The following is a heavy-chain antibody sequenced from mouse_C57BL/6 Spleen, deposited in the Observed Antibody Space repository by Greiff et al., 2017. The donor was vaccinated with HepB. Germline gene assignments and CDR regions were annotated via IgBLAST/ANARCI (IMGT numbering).Heavy chain of an antibody. Sequence: VQLQQSGPELVKPGASVKISCKASGYTFTDYYMNWVKQSHGKSLEWIGDINPNNGGTSYNQKFKGKATLTVDKSSSTAYMELRSLTSEDSAVYYCARNYYDYDYYAMDYWVKEPQSPSPQ. CDR3: ARNYYDYDYYAMDY. CDR2: INPNNGGT. D-gene: IGHD2-4*01. CDR1: GYTFTDYY. V-gene: IGHV1-26*01. J-gene: IGHJ4*01.